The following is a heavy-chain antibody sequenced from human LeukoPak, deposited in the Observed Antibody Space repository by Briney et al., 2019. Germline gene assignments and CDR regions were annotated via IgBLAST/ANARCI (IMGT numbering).Heavy chain of an antibody. CDR2: ISAYNGNT. D-gene: IGHD3-22*01. CDR3: ARNYYDSSGPARY. CDR1: GYIFTSYG. J-gene: IGHJ4*02. V-gene: IGHV1-18*01. Sequence: ASVKVFLKASGYIFTSYGIIWVRQAPGQGLEWMGWISAYNGNTNYAQKLQRRVNMTTDTSTSTAYMELRSLRSDDTAVYYCARNYYDSSGPARYWGQGTLVTVSS.